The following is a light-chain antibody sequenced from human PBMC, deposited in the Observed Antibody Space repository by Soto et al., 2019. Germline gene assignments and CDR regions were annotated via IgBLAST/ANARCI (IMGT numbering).Light chain of an antibody. J-gene: IGKJ1*01. CDR3: QQYNSYSWT. V-gene: IGKV1-5*01. CDR1: QTITRG. CDR2: DAS. Sequence: DIQMTQSPSTLSASVGDRVTITCRASQTITRGMAWYQQKPRKAPKLLIYDASTLESGVPSRFSGSRSGTEFTLTISSLQPDDFATYYCQQYNSYSWTFGQGTKVDIK.